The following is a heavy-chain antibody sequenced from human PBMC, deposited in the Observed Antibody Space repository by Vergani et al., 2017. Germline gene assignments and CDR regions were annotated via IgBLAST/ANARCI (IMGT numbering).Heavy chain of an antibody. CDR2: IIPILGIA. J-gene: IGHJ4*02. V-gene: IGHV1-69*02. D-gene: IGHD6-25*01. CDR3: AADSSGQKGGVDY. CDR1: GGTFSSYT. Sequence: QVQLVQSGAEVKKPGSSVKVSCKASGGTFSSYTISWVRQAPGQGLEWMGRIIPILGIANYAQKFQGRVTFTADKSTSTAYMELSSLRSEDTAVYYCAADSSGQKGGVDYWGQGTLVTVSS.